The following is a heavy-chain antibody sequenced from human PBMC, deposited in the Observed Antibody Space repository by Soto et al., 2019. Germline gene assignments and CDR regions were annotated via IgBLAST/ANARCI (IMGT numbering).Heavy chain of an antibody. D-gene: IGHD2-15*01. CDR1: GVSISYYY. CDR3: ARGGYCNGSACRGAFYYFQYGMDV. V-gene: IGHV4-59*01. CDR2: MYYSGGS. J-gene: IGHJ6*02. Sequence: PSETLSLTCTVSGVSISYYYWSWIRQPPGKGLEWIGYMYYSGGSNYNPSLNSRVTISVDTFKNQFSLKLTSVTAADTAVYHCARGGYCNGSACRGAFYYFQYGMDVWGQGTTVTVSS.